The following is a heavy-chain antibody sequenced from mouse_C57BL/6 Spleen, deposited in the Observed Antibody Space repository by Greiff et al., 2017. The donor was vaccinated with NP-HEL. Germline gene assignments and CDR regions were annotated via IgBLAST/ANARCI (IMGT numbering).Heavy chain of an antibody. CDR2: IHPNSGST. CDR3: ARGELGDFDY. V-gene: IGHV1-64*01. J-gene: IGHJ2*01. Sequence: VQLQQPGAELVKPGASVKLSCKASGYTFTSYWMHWVKQRPGQGLEWIGMIHPNSGSTNYNEKFNSKATLTVDKSSSTAYMQLSSLTSEDSAVYYCARGELGDFDYWGQGTTLTVSS. CDR1: GYTFTSYW. D-gene: IGHD4-1*01.